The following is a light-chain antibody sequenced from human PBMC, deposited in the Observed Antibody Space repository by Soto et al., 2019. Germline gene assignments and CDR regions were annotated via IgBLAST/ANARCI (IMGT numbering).Light chain of an antibody. Sequence: DIQMTQSPSTLSASVGDRVTITCRASQSISSWLAWYQQKPGKAPKLLIYDASSLESGVPSRFSGSGSGTEFTLTISSLQPDDFATYYCQQYNSSSFVQGTKVEIK. CDR2: DAS. J-gene: IGKJ1*01. CDR3: QQYNSSS. V-gene: IGKV1-5*01. CDR1: QSISSW.